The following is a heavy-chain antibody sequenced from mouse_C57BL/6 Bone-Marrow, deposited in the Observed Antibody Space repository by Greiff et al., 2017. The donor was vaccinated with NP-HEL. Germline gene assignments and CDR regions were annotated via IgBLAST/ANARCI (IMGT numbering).Heavy chain of an antibody. D-gene: IGHD1-1*02. V-gene: IGHV1-81*01. CDR2: IYPRSGNT. Sequence: VQLQQSGAELARPGASVKLSCKASGYTFTSYGISWVKQRTGQGLEWIGEIYPRSGNTYYNEKFKGKATLTADKSSSTAYMELRSLTSEDSAVYFCSGFYYYVGGSACLAYGGQGTLVTVSA. CDR3: SGFYYYVGGSACLAY. J-gene: IGHJ3*01. CDR1: GYTFTSYG.